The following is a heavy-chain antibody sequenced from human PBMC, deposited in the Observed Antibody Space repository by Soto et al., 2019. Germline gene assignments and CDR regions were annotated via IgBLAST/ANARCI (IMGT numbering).Heavy chain of an antibody. CDR1: GFSFSDYY. CDR2: ISYSGNDI. J-gene: IGHJ4*02. D-gene: IGHD2-2*01. Sequence: PGGSLRLSCAASGFSFSDYYMTWIRHAPGKGLEWVSYISYSGNDIYYADSVKGRFTISRDNAKNSLYLQMNSLRVEDTAVFYCARGILGPAAMFGLFDFWGQGTLVTVSS. V-gene: IGHV3-11*01. CDR3: ARGILGPAAMFGLFDF.